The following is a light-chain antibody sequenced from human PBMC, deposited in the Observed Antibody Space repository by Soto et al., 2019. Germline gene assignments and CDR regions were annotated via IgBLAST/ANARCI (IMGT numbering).Light chain of an antibody. CDR1: QSVSSRY. Sequence: EIVLTQSPGTLSLSPGERATLSCRASQSVSSRYLAWYQQKPGQTPRLLIYGASTRATGVPPRFSGSRSGTDFTLTISRLEPEDFAVYYCQQRSNWPPITLGQGTRREI. CDR3: QQRSNWPPIT. J-gene: IGKJ5*01. V-gene: IGKV3D-20*02. CDR2: GAS.